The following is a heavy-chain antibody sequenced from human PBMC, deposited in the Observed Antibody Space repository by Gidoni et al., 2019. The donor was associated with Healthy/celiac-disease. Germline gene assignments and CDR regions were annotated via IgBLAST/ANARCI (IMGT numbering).Heavy chain of an antibody. CDR2: ISGSGGST. V-gene: IGHV3-23*01. J-gene: IGHJ6*02. CDR1: GFTFSSYA. CDR3: AIHRALVYVKYGMDV. D-gene: IGHD3-16*01. Sequence: EVQLLESGGGLVQPGGSLRLSCAASGFTFSSYAMSWVRQAPGKGLGWFSAISGSGGSTYYADSVKGRFTISRDNSKNTLYLQMNSLRAEDTAVYYCAIHRALVYVKYGMDVWGQGTTVTVSS.